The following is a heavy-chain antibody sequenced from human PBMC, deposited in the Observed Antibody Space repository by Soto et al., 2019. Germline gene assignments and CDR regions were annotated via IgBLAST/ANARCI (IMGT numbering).Heavy chain of an antibody. CDR2: IYWDDDN. CDR1: GFSLTDNAVG. J-gene: IGHJ4*02. CDR3: APGSGWLFDF. Sequence: QITLKESGPTLVKPTQTLTLTCTFSGFSLTDNAVGVGWFRQPPGKALEWLALIYWDDDNHYSPSLKSRLTFTKDTSKHQVVLRMTNVDPCDTATYHCAPGSGWLFDFWGQGTLVTVSS. D-gene: IGHD6-19*01. V-gene: IGHV2-5*02.